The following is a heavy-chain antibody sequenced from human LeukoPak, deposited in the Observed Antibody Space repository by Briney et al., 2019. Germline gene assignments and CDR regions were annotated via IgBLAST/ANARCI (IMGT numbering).Heavy chain of an antibody. CDR2: IYYSGST. D-gene: IGHD2-2*01. J-gene: IGHJ3*02. CDR3: ASRCSSTSCPVGAFDI. V-gene: IGHV4-39*07. Sequence: SETLSLTCTVSGGSISSSSYYWGWIRQPPGKGLEWIGSIYYSGSTYYNPSLKSRVTISVDTSKNQFSLKLSSVTAADTAVYYCASRCSSTSCPVGAFDIWGQGTMVTVSS. CDR1: GGSISSSSYY.